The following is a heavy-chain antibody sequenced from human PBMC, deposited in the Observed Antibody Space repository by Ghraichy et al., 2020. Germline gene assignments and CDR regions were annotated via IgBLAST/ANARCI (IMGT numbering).Heavy chain of an antibody. CDR1: GYSISSGYY. D-gene: IGHD4-17*01. CDR3: ARVTTVTERDAFDI. J-gene: IGHJ3*02. Sequence: SETLSLTCTVSGYSISSGYYWGWIRQPPGKGLEWIGSIYHSGSTYYNPSLKSRVTISVDTSKNQFSLKLSSVTAADTAVYYCARVTTVTERDAFDIWGQGTMVTVSS. V-gene: IGHV4-38-2*02. CDR2: IYHSGST.